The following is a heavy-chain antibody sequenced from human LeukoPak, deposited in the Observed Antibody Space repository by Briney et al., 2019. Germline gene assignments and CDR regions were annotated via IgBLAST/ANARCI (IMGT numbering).Heavy chain of an antibody. CDR3: ARGRPHGNDY. D-gene: IGHD4-23*01. CDR1: GFTFSSYW. V-gene: IGHV3-74*01. CDR2: IASDGSST. Sequence: LPGGSLRLSCAASGFTFSSYWMNWVRQAPGKGLVWVSRIASDGSSTTYADSVKDRFSISRDNAKNTLYLQMNSLRVEDTAVYYCARGRPHGNDYWGQGTLVTVSS. J-gene: IGHJ4*02.